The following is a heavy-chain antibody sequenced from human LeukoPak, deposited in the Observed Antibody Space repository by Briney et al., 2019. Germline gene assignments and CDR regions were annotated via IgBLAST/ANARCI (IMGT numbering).Heavy chain of an antibody. V-gene: IGHV3-21*01. Sequence: PGGSLRLSCAASGFTFSSYSMNWVRQAPGKRLEWVSSISGSSSYIYYADSVKGRFTISRDNAKNSLYLQMSSLRAEDTAVYYCARSWFGVDYWGQGTLVTVSS. D-gene: IGHD3-10*01. J-gene: IGHJ4*02. CDR2: ISGSSSYI. CDR3: ARSWFGVDY. CDR1: GFTFSSYS.